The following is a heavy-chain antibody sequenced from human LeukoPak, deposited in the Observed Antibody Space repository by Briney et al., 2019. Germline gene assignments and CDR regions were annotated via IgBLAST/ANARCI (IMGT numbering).Heavy chain of an antibody. D-gene: IGHD5-18*01. J-gene: IGHJ4*02. CDR2: ISWNSGSI. CDR3: AKKGGYSYGFDY. CDR1: GFTFDDYA. V-gene: IGHV3-9*01. Sequence: PGGSLRLSCAASGFTFDDYAMHWVRQAPGKGLEWVSGISWNSGSIGYADSVKGRFTISRDNAKNSLYLQMNSLRAEDTALYYCAKKGGYSYGFDYWGQGTLVTVSS.